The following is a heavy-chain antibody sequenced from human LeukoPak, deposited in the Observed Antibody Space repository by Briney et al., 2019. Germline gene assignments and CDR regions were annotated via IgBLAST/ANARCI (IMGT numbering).Heavy chain of an antibody. CDR1: GFIFSSYV. CDR3: AIGERFIDAFEF. V-gene: IGHV3-23*01. J-gene: IGHJ3*01. CDR2: ISGSGDKT. Sequence: GGSLRLSCAAPGFIFSSYVMTWVRQAPGKGLDWVSGISGSGDKTYYADSVTGRFTISRDNSKDTLYLQMNSLRADDTAVYYCAIGERFIDAFEFWGQGTMVTVSS.